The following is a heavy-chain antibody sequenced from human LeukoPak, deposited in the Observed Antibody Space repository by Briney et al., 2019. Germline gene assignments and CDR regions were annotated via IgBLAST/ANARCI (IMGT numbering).Heavy chain of an antibody. Sequence: SETLSLTCTVSGGSISSSSYYWGWIRQPPGKGLEWIGNIYYSGSTYYNPSLNSRVTISVDTSKNQFSLKLSSVTAEDKAVYYCARDEGLLTQTRLLHYFDYWGQGTLVTVSS. V-gene: IGHV4-39*07. CDR1: GGSISSSSYY. D-gene: IGHD4/OR15-4a*01. J-gene: IGHJ4*02. CDR3: ARDEGLLTQTRLLHYFDY. CDR2: IYYSGST.